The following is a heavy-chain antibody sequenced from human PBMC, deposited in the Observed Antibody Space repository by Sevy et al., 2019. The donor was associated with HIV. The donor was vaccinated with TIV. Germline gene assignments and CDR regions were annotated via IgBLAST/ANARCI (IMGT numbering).Heavy chain of an antibody. CDR3: ARDGGDYVSDTGPYSYYGMDV. CDR2: IIPIFGTA. Sequence: ASVKVSCKASGGTFSSYAISWVRQAPGQGLEWMGGIIPIFGTANYAQKFQGRVTITADESTSTAYMELSSLRSEDSAVYYCARDGGDYVSDTGPYSYYGMDVWGQGTTVTVSS. V-gene: IGHV1-69*13. CDR1: GGTFSSYA. D-gene: IGHD4-17*01. J-gene: IGHJ6*02.